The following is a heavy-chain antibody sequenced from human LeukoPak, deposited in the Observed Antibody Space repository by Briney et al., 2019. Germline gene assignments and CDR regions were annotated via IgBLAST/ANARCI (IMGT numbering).Heavy chain of an antibody. CDR1: GGSISSYY. J-gene: IGHJ4*02. CDR3: ARGRITRKPPFFDY. Sequence: PSETLSLTCTVSGGSISSYYWSWIRQPPGKGLEWIGYIYYSGSTYYNPSLKSRVTISVDTSKNQFSLKLSSVTAADTAVYYCARGRITRKPPFFDYWGQGTLVTVSS. D-gene: IGHD3-16*01. V-gene: IGHV4-59*01. CDR2: IYYSGST.